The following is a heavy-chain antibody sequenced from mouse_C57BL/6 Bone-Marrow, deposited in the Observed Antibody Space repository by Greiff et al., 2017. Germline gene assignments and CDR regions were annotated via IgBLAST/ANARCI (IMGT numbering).Heavy chain of an antibody. CDR1: GYTFTSYG. CDR2: IYPRSGNT. J-gene: IGHJ4*01. V-gene: IGHV1-81*01. Sequence: VQLQQSGAELARPGASVKLSCTASGYTFTSYGISWVKQSTGQGLEWIGAIYPRSGNTYSNEKLKGKATLTADKSCSTAYMELRSLTSEDSAVYFCARGGAMDYWGQGTSVTVSS. CDR3: ARGGAMDY.